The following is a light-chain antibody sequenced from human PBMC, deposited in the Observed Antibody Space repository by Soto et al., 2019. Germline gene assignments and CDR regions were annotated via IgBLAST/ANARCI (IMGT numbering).Light chain of an antibody. CDR3: SSYTSSSTLLYV. CDR2: DVS. J-gene: IGLJ1*01. V-gene: IGLV2-14*01. CDR1: SSDVGGYNY. Sequence: QSALTQPASVSGSPGQSITISCTGTSSDVGGYNYVSWYQQHPGKAPKLMIYDVSNRPSGVSNRFSGSTSGNTASLTISGLQGEDEADYYCSSYTSSSTLLYVFGTGTKLTVL.